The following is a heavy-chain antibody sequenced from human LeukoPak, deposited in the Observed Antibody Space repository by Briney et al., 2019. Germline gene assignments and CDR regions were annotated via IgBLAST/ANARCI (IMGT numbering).Heavy chain of an antibody. CDR2: INPNSGGT. CDR3: ARDPSSTSDLVDY. D-gene: IGHD2-2*01. J-gene: IGHJ4*02. CDR1: GYTFTGYY. V-gene: IGHV1-2*02. Sequence: EASVKVSCKASGYTFTGYYMHWVRQAPGQGLEWMGWINPNSGGTNYAQKFQGRVTMTRDTSISTAYMELSRLRSDDTAVYYCARDPSSTSDLVDYWGQGTLVTVSS.